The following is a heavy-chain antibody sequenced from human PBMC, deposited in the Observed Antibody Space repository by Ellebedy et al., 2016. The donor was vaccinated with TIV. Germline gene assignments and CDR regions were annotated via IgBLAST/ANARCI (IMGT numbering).Heavy chain of an antibody. CDR1: GFTFSRYA. CDR2: IWYDGSNK. Sequence: GESLKTSCAASGFTFSRYAMHWVRPAPGQGLEWVAFIWYDGSNKTYADSVKGRFTISRDNSKNILYLQMSSRRPEDTAVYYCAKELLAVRGYYFDYWGQGTLVTVSS. CDR3: AKELLAVRGYYFDY. D-gene: IGHD6-6*01. V-gene: IGHV3-30*02. J-gene: IGHJ4*02.